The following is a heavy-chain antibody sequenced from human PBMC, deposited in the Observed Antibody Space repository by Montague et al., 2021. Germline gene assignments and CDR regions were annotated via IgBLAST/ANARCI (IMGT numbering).Heavy chain of an antibody. J-gene: IGHJ5*02. CDR1: GGSISSNNW. Sequence: SETLSLTCAVSGGSISSNNWWTWVRQPPGKGLEWIGEIFHNGSTTYCPSLKSRVTISMDKSKNQFSLKLASVTAADTAVYYCARVAAWGYYDTSGPNWFDPWGQGTLVTVSS. CDR2: IFHNGST. CDR3: ARVAAWGYYDTSGPNWFDP. V-gene: IGHV4-4*02. D-gene: IGHD3-22*01.